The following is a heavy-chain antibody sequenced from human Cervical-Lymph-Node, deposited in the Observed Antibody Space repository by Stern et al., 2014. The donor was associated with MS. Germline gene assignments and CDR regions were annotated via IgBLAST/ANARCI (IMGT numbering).Heavy chain of an antibody. D-gene: IGHD5-12*01. J-gene: IGHJ6*02. Sequence: QLVQSGAEVKKPGSSVKVSCKTSGGTFSIYAISWVRQAPGQGLEWMGGIITKYNATSYAHRFQGRVTMTADKSTGTASMELRSLRSGDTAVYYCGREIYSSYSKYYYYGMDVWGQGTTVTVSS. CDR1: GGTFSIYA. CDR3: GREIYSSYSKYYYYGMDV. V-gene: IGHV1-69*06. CDR2: IITKYNAT.